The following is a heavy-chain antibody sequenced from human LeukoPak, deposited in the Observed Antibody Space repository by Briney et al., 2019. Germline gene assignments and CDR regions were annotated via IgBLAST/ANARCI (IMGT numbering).Heavy chain of an antibody. CDR2: IKQDGSEK. CDR1: GFTFSDYW. Sequence: GGSLRLSCAASGFTFSDYWMSWVRQAPGKGLEWVANIKQDGSEKYYMDSVKGRFTISRDNAKNSLYLQMNSLRAEDTAVYHCARDGVITFGGVIVADYWGQGTLVTVS. D-gene: IGHD3-16*02. V-gene: IGHV3-7*01. J-gene: IGHJ4*02. CDR3: ARDGVITFGGVIVADY.